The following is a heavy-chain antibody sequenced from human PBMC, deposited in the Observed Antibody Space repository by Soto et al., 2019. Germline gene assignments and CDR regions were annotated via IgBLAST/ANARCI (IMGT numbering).Heavy chain of an antibody. Sequence: GGSLRLSCAASGFTFSSYWMHWVRQAPGKGLVWVSRINSDGSSTSYADSVKGRFTISRDNAKNTLYLQMNSLRAEDTAVYYCAQAVRVNWFDPWGQGTLVTVSS. V-gene: IGHV3-74*01. CDR2: INSDGSST. CDR3: AQAVRVNWFDP. D-gene: IGHD6-19*01. CDR1: GFTFSSYW. J-gene: IGHJ5*02.